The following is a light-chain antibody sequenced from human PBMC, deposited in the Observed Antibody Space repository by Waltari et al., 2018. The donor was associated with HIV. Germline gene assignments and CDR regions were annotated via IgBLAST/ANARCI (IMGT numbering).Light chain of an antibody. CDR2: KAS. CDR3: QQISSASRT. Sequence: DIQMTPSPSPLSASVGDRVTITCRASQSIGNWLAWYQQKPGRAPKVLIYKASSLQSGVPSRFSGRGSETEFTLTISSLQPDDFATYYCQQISSASRTFGGGTKVEIK. CDR1: QSIGNW. V-gene: IGKV1-5*03. J-gene: IGKJ4*01.